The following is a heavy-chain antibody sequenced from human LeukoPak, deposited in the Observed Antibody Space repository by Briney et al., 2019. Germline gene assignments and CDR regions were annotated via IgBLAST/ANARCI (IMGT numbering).Heavy chain of an antibody. CDR2: ISGSGSAI. CDR3: ARDWRNNGMDL. J-gene: IGHJ5*02. D-gene: IGHD1-1*01. Sequence: GGSLRLSCAASGFTFSSYSMNWVRQAPGKGLEYVSYISGSGSAIYYTNSVRGRFSISRDNAKNSVYLQLNSLRAEDTAVYYCARDWRNNGMDLWGQGTLVTVSS. CDR1: GFTFSSYS. V-gene: IGHV3-48*04.